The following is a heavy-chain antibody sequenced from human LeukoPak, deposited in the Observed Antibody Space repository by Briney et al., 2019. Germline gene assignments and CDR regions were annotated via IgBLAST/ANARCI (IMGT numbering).Heavy chain of an antibody. V-gene: IGHV4-59*12. CDR2: ISYSGKT. Sequence: PSETLSLTCTVSGGSMSNYYWGYIRQPPGKGLEWIGFISYSGKTNCNPSLKSRVTQSVDMSKNQFSLKLSSVTAADTAVYYCARDTRLRFLDPFGSGDAFDIWGQGTMVTVSS. CDR3: ARDTRLRFLDPFGSGDAFDI. CDR1: GGSMSNYY. J-gene: IGHJ3*02. D-gene: IGHD3-3*01.